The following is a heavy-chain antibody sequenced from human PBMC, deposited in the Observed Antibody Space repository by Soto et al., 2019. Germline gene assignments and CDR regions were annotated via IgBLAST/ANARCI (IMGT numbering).Heavy chain of an antibody. CDR1: GFTFSSYG. Sequence: QVQLVESGGGVVQPGRSLRLSCAASGFTFSSYGMHWVRQAPGKGLEWVAVIWCDGSNKYYADSVKGRFTISRDNSKKTLYLQMNSLRAEDTAVYYCAGEGEQQLVPWFDPWGQGTLVTVSS. D-gene: IGHD6-13*01. V-gene: IGHV3-33*01. CDR2: IWCDGSNK. CDR3: AGEGEQQLVPWFDP. J-gene: IGHJ5*02.